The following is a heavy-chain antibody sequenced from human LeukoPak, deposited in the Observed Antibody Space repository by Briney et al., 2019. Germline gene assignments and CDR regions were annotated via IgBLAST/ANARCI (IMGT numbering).Heavy chain of an antibody. J-gene: IGHJ6*03. CDR2: VYDNGDT. Sequence: SETLSLTCTVSGGSISSSSYYWGWIRQPPGKGLEWIGYVYDNGDTNYHPSFTGRVSISVDVSKNQFSLKLTSVLAADTADYFCARLSDYDVDISHYMDVWGKGTTVTVSS. CDR3: ARLSDYDVDISHYMDV. V-gene: IGHV4-61*05. D-gene: IGHD3-22*01. CDR1: GGSISSSSYY.